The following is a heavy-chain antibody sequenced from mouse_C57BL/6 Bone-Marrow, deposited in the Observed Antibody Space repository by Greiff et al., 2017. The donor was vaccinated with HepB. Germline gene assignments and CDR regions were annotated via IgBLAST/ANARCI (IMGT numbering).Heavy chain of an antibody. Sequence: EVKLMESGGGLVQPGGSLSLSCAASGFTFTDYYMSWVRQPPGKALEWLGFIRNKANGYTTEYSASVKGRFTISRVNSQSILYLQMNALRAEDSATYYCARSLGRGFAYWGQGTLVTVSA. CDR2: IRNKANGYTT. CDR1: GFTFTDYY. CDR3: ARSLGRGFAY. D-gene: IGHD4-1*01. J-gene: IGHJ3*01. V-gene: IGHV7-3*01.